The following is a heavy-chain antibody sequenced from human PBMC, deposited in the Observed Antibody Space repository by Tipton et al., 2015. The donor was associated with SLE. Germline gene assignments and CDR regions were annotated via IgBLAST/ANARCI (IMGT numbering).Heavy chain of an antibody. D-gene: IGHD1-26*01. CDR3: ASGSYERVAYNWFDP. J-gene: IGHJ5*02. CDR2: IYTSGST. CDR1: GGSISSSSYY. V-gene: IGHV4-61*02. Sequence: TLSLTCTVSGGSISSSSYYWSWIRQPAGKGLEWIGRIYTSGSTYYNPSLKSRVTISVDTSKNQFSLKLSSVTAADTAVYYCASGSYERVAYNWFDPWGQGTLVTVSS.